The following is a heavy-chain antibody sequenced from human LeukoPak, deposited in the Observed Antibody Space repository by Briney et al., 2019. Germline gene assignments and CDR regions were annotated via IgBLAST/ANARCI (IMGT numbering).Heavy chain of an antibody. J-gene: IGHJ3*02. D-gene: IGHD5/OR15-5a*01. Sequence: SETLSLTCTVSGGSISSYYWSWIRQPAGKGLEWIGRIYTSGSTNYNSSLKSRVTMSVDTSKNQFSLKLSSVTAADTAVYYCASLNSVGAFDIWGQGTMVTVSS. CDR3: ASLNSVGAFDI. V-gene: IGHV4-4*07. CDR1: GGSISSYY. CDR2: IYTSGST.